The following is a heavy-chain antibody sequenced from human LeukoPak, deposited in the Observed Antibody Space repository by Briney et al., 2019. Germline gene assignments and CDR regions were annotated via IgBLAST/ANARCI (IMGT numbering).Heavy chain of an antibody. J-gene: IGHJ4*02. CDR2: IIPILGIA. CDR1: GGTFSSYA. D-gene: IGHD2-8*01. Sequence: ASVTVSFTASGGTFSSYAISWVRQAPGQGLEWMGRIIPILGIANYAQKFQGRVTITADKSTSTAYMELSSLRSEDTAVYYCARCIGVCSDLDYWGQGTLVTVSS. V-gene: IGHV1-69*04. CDR3: ARCIGVCSDLDY.